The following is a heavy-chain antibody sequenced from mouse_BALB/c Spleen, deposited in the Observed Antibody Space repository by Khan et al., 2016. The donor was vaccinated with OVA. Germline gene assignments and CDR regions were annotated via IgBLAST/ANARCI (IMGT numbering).Heavy chain of an antibody. V-gene: IGHV14-4*02. CDR3: KLIRPAWIAY. D-gene: IGHD1-1*01. CDR1: GFNIKDYY. J-gene: IGHJ3*01. CDR2: IDPENGDT. Sequence: EVQLQQSGAELVRSGASVKLSCTASGFNIKDYYMHWVKQRPEQGLEWIGWIDPENGDTEYAPKFQGKATMTADTSSNTAYLQLSSLTSEDTAVYYCKLIRPAWIAYWGQGTLVTVSA.